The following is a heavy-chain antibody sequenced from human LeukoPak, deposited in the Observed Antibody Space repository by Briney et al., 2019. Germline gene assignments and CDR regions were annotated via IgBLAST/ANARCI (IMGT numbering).Heavy chain of an antibody. V-gene: IGHV4-61*02. Sequence: PSETLSLTCTVSGASISSPSYYWNWIRQPAGKGPEWIGRFYTGSTTYNPSLKSRVTISVDTSKNQFSLKLSSVTAADTAVYYCASLGAFDIWGQGTMVTVSS. CDR1: GASISSPSYY. CDR3: ASLGAFDI. D-gene: IGHD3-16*01. J-gene: IGHJ3*02. CDR2: FYTGST.